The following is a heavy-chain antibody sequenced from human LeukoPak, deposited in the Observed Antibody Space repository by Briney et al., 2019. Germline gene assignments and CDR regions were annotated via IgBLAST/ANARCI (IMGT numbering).Heavy chain of an antibody. CDR1: GLTYSTSG. CDR3: ATETNGRHYDY. Sequence: PGGSLRLSCTASGLTYSTSGVNWVRQAPGKGLEWLASIGPTGSDRFHADSVKGRFTISRDNANNFLYLQMNSLRAEDTAVYYCATETNGRHYDYWGQGTLLTVSS. V-gene: IGHV3-21*03. D-gene: IGHD1-14*01. CDR2: IGPTGSDR. J-gene: IGHJ4*02.